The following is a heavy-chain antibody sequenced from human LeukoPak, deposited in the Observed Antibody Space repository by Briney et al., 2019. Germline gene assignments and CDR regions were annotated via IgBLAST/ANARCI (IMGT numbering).Heavy chain of an antibody. CDR3: ARAGDYYDSSGYQYYFDY. CDR1: GFTFSANY. Sequence: GGSLRLSCAASGFTFSANYMSWVRQAPGRGLEVVSVLYSGGSTYYSAAAKGRFTISRDKCKITLYLQMNSLSAEDTAVYYCARAGDYYDSSGYQYYFDYWGQGTLVTVSS. CDR2: LYSGGST. J-gene: IGHJ4*02. D-gene: IGHD3-22*01. V-gene: IGHV3-66*01.